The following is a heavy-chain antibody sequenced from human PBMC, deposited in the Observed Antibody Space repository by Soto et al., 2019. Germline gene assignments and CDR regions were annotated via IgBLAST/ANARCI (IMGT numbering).Heavy chain of an antibody. CDR1: GFTFSSYW. J-gene: IGHJ4*02. CDR2: IKSDGSGA. Sequence: EVQLVESGGDLVQPGGSLRLSCAASGFTFSSYWMHWVRQAPGKGLVWVSRIKSDGSGAIYADSVKGRFTVSRDNAKNTLDLLMNSLSTEDTAVYYCARRDGDYRDGNGYLGRQWGQGTRVTVS. D-gene: IGHD3-22*01. V-gene: IGHV3-74*01. CDR3: ARRDGDYRDGNGYLGRQ.